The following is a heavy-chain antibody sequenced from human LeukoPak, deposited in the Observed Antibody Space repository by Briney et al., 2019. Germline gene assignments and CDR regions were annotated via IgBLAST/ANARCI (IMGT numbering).Heavy chain of an antibody. Sequence: GGSLRLSCSASGFTFSSYAMHWVRQAPGKGLEYVSAISSNGGSTYYADSVKGRFTISRDNSRNTLYLQMSSLRAEDTAVYYCVKGQRYYDSSGYYSIEYFQHWGQGTLVTVSS. D-gene: IGHD3-22*01. CDR1: GFTFSSYA. CDR2: ISSNGGST. J-gene: IGHJ1*01. CDR3: VKGQRYYDSSGYYSIEYFQH. V-gene: IGHV3-64D*09.